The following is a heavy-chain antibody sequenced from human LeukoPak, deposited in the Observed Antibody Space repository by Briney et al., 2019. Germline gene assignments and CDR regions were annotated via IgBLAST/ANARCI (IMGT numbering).Heavy chain of an antibody. CDR1: GFTFSAHA. CDR2: ISGSGSNT. J-gene: IGHJ4*02. D-gene: IGHD2-21*01. V-gene: IGHV3-23*01. Sequence: GGSLRLSCAASGFTFSAHAMNWVRQAPGKGLEWVSVISGSGSNTNYADSVKGRSTISKDSSKETLYLQMSSLRAEDTAVYYCATARVRSGFYFDYWGQGTLVTVSS. CDR3: ATARVRSGFYFDY.